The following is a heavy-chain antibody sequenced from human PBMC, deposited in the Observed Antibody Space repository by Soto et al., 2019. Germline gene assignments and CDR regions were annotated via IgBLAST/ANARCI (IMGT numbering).Heavy chain of an antibody. CDR3: ARTPAGGSSPL. CDR1: GYTFPSYG. J-gene: IGHJ4*02. Sequence: QVQLVQSGAEMKKPGASVKVSCKASGYTFPSYGISWVRQAPGQGLEWMGWISAYNGNTHFAQKFQGRVTMTTDTSTTTAYMELRSLRSDDTAGYYCARTPAGGSSPLRGQGTLVTVSS. D-gene: IGHD1-26*01. V-gene: IGHV1-18*01. CDR2: ISAYNGNT.